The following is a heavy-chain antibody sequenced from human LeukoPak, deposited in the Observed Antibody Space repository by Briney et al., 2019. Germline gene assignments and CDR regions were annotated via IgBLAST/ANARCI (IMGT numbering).Heavy chain of an antibody. Sequence: PGGSLRLSCAASGFIFSNYALMWLRQSPGKGLEWVSAIRGSGGGTFYADSVKGRFTISRDNSKNTLYLQMNGLRAEDTAVYYCAGDPNGDYIGAFDMQGRGTLVTVSS. D-gene: IGHD4-17*01. J-gene: IGHJ3*02. CDR3: AGDPNGDYIGAFDM. CDR1: GFIFSNYA. V-gene: IGHV3-23*01. CDR2: IRGSGGGT.